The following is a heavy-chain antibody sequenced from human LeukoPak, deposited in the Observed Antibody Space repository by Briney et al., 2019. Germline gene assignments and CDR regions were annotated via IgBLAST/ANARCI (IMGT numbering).Heavy chain of an antibody. CDR1: GFTFSNAW. V-gene: IGHV3-15*01. CDR3: TTKKAGIGY. D-gene: IGHD1-1*01. Sequence: GGSLRLSCAASGFTFSNAWMSWVRQAPGKGLEWAGRIKSKTDGGTTDYAAPVKGRFTISRDDSKNTLYLQMNSLKTEDTAVYYCTTKKAGIGYWGQGTMVTVSS. CDR2: IKSKTDGGTT. J-gene: IGHJ4*02.